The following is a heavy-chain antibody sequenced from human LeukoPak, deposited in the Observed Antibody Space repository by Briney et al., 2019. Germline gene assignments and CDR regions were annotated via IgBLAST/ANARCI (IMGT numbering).Heavy chain of an antibody. V-gene: IGHV1-46*01. Sequence: GASVKVSCKASGYRFTSYYMHWVRQAPGQGLEWMGVINPSGVSTTYAQKFQGRVTMTRDTSTSTVYMELSSLRFEDTAVYYCARDLYSSTLSPWFWGQETLVTVSS. CDR1: GYRFTSYY. CDR2: INPSGVST. D-gene: IGHD6-13*01. J-gene: IGHJ4*02. CDR3: ARDLYSSTLSPWF.